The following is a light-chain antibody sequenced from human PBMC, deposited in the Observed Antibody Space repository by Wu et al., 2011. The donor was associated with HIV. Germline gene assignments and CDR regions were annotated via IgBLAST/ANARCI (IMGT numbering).Light chain of an antibody. CDR2: AF. CDR3: QHYGSSPYT. V-gene: IGKV3-20*01. Sequence: CRASQSVGINFSLVPAETWPGSQAPHLCAFTRATGIPDRFSGSGSGTDFTLTISRLEPEDFAAYYCQHYGSSPYTFGQGTKLEIK. CDR1: QSVGIN. J-gene: IGKJ2*01.